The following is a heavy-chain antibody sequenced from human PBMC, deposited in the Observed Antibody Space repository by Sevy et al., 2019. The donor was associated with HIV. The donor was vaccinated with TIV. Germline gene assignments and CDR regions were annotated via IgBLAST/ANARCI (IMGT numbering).Heavy chain of an antibody. D-gene: IGHD2-2*01. Sequence: ASVKVSCKASGYTFTGYYMHWVRQAPGQGLEWMGWINPNSGGTNYAQTFQGRVTMTRDTSISTAYMELSRLRSDDTAVYYCARGLYCSSTSCLYYYYCGMDVWGQGTTVTVSS. V-gene: IGHV1-2*02. J-gene: IGHJ6*02. CDR1: GYTFTGYY. CDR3: ARGLYCSSTSCLYYYYCGMDV. CDR2: INPNSGGT.